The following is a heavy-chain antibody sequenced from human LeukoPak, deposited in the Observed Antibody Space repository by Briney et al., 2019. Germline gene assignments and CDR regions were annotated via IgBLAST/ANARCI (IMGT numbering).Heavy chain of an antibody. CDR2: IYSGGST. D-gene: IGHD3-22*01. CDR1: GFTVSSNY. Sequence: QAGGSLRLSCAASGFTVSSNYMSWVRQAPGKGLEWVSVIYSGGSTYYADSVKGRFTISRDNSKNTLYLQMNSLRAEDTAVYYCARGFSYYYDSSGYYYDGRPFDPWGQGTLVTVPS. V-gene: IGHV3-53*01. J-gene: IGHJ5*02. CDR3: ARGFSYYYDSSGYYYDGRPFDP.